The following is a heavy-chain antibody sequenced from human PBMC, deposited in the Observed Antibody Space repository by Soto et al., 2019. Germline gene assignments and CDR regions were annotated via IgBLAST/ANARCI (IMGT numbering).Heavy chain of an antibody. CDR1: GGTFSSYA. J-gene: IGHJ4*02. Sequence: GASVKVSCKASGGTFSSYAISWVRQAPGQGLEWMGGIIPIFGTANYAQKFQGRVTITADESTSTAYMELSSLRSEDTAVYYCAVPGIAVAGTGYYFDYWGQGTLVTVS. V-gene: IGHV1-69*13. CDR3: AVPGIAVAGTGYYFDY. CDR2: IIPIFGTA. D-gene: IGHD6-19*01.